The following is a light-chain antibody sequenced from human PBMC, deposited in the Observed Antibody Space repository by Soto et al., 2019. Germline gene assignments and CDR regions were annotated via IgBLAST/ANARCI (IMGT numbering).Light chain of an antibody. CDR3: SSYTTSSSVI. CDR1: SSDIGTYDY. Sequence: QSALTQPASVSGSPEPSIAISCNGTSSDIGTYDYVSWYQQHPGKAPKLMLFDVNHRPSGVSDRFFGSKSGNTASLTISGLQAEDEADYYFSSYTTSSSVIFGGGTKVTVL. J-gene: IGLJ2*01. CDR2: DVN. V-gene: IGLV2-14*03.